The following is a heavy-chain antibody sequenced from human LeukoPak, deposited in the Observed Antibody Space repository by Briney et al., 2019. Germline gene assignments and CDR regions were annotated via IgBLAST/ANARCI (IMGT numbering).Heavy chain of an antibody. Sequence: ASVKVSCKASGYTFTGYYMHWVRQAPGQGLEWMGWINPNSGGTNYAQKFQGRVTMTRDTSISTAYMELSRLRSDDTAVYYCATSSRGSTSIYYYYYMDVWGKGTTVTISS. CDR1: GYTFTGYY. D-gene: IGHD2-2*01. J-gene: IGHJ6*03. V-gene: IGHV1-2*02. CDR3: ATSSRGSTSIYYYYYMDV. CDR2: INPNSGGT.